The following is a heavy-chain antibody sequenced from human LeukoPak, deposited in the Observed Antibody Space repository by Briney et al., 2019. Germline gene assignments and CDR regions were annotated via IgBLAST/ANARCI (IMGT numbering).Heavy chain of an antibody. Sequence: ASVKVSCKASGYTFTGYYMHWVRQAPGQGLEWMGWINPNSGGTNYAQKFQGWVTMTRDTSISTAYMELNSLRAEDTAVYYCARDQPGDLFDYWGQGTLVTVSS. CDR1: GYTFTGYY. CDR2: INPNSGGT. CDR3: ARDQPGDLFDY. V-gene: IGHV1-2*04. J-gene: IGHJ4*02. D-gene: IGHD1-14*01.